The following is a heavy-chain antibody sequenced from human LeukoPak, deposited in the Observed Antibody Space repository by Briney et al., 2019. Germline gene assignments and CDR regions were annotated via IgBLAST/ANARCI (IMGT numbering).Heavy chain of an antibody. D-gene: IGHD6-13*01. CDR2: ISSSNSYI. Sequence: PGGSLRLFCAASGFTFSSYSMNWVRQARGKGLEWVSYISSSNSYIYYADSVKGRFTISRDNAKNSLYLQMNSLRAEDTAVYYCARDQGGSSTPFDYWGQGTLVTVSS. CDR1: GFTFSSYS. J-gene: IGHJ4*02. V-gene: IGHV3-21*01. CDR3: ARDQGGSSTPFDY.